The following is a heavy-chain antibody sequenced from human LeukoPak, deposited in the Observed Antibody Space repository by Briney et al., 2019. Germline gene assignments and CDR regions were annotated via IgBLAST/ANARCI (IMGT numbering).Heavy chain of an antibody. V-gene: IGHV1-8*02. Sequence: ASVKVSCKASGGTFSSYAISWVRQAPGQGLEWMGWMNPNSGNTGYAQKFQGRGTMTRNTSISTAYMELSSLRSDDTAVYYCARGVIAAAPTYYYMDVWGKGTTVTVSS. CDR2: MNPNSGNT. CDR1: GGTFSSYA. D-gene: IGHD6-13*01. J-gene: IGHJ6*03. CDR3: ARGVIAAAPTYYYMDV.